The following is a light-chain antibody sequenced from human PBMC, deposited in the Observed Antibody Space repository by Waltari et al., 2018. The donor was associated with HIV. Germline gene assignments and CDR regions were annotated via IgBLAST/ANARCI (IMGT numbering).Light chain of an antibody. Sequence: QSALTQPPSASGSPGQSVTISCTGTTSDVGGYRYVSWYQHHQGKAPKRNIYDISKRPSGVADRSSGSKSGNTASLTVSWLQADDEADYYCKSYAGSNNPYVFGTGTKVTVL. CDR1: TSDVGGYRY. V-gene: IGLV2-8*01. CDR2: DIS. J-gene: IGLJ1*01. CDR3: KSYAGSNNPYV.